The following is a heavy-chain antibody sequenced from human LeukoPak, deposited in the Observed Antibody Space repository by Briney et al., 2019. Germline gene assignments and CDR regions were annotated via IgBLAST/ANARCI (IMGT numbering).Heavy chain of an antibody. CDR1: GFTFSSYS. J-gene: IGHJ4*02. D-gene: IGHD6-19*01. CDR3: AKGYTSGWYDFDS. Sequence: GGSLRLSCAASGFTFSSYSMNWVRQAPGKGLEWVSSISSSSSYIYYADSVKGRLTISRDNAKNSLYLQMNSLRADDTAMYFCAKGYTSGWYDFDSWGQGTLVTVAS. V-gene: IGHV3-21*04. CDR2: ISSSSSYI.